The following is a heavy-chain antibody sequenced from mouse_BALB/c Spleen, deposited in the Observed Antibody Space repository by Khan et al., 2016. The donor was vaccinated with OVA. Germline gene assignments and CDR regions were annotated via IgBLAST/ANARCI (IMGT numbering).Heavy chain of an antibody. CDR2: ISYSGNT. V-gene: IGHV3-8*02. Sequence: VQLKQSGPSLVKPSQTLSLTCSVTGDSITSGYWNWIRKFPGNKLEYMGYISYSGNTYYNPSLKSRISITRDTSKNQYYLQLNSVTTEDTATFYCACELRGFTYWGQGTLVTVSA. J-gene: IGHJ3*01. CDR1: GDSITSGY. D-gene: IGHD1-1*01. CDR3: ACELRGFTY.